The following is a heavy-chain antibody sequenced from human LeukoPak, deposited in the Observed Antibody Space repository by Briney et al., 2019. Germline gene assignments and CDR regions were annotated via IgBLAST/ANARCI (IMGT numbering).Heavy chain of an antibody. D-gene: IGHD2-2*01. CDR3: ASVVVPAAMGEYYFDY. CDR1: GGTFSSYA. Sequence: SVKVSCKASGGTFSSYAISWVRQAPGQGLEWMGGIIPIFSTANYAQKFQGRVTITTDESTSTAYVELSSLRSEDTAVYYCASVVVPAAMGEYYFDYWGQGTLVTVSS. J-gene: IGHJ4*02. V-gene: IGHV1-69*05. CDR2: IIPIFSTA.